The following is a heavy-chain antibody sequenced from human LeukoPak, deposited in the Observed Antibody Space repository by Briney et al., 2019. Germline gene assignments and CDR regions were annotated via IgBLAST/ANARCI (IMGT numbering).Heavy chain of an antibody. CDR3: ARSSGRVAATPFDY. V-gene: IGHV4-59*01. Sequence: SETLSLTCTVSGGSISSYYWSWIRQPPGKGLEWIGYFYYSGSTNYNPSLKSRVTISVDTSKNQFSLKLSSVTAADTAVYYCARSSGRVAATPFDYWGQGTLVTVSS. J-gene: IGHJ4*02. CDR1: GGSISSYY. CDR2: FYYSGST. D-gene: IGHD2-15*01.